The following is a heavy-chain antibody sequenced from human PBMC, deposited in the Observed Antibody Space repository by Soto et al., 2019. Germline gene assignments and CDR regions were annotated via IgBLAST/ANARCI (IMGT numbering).Heavy chain of an antibody. V-gene: IGHV1-69*01. D-gene: IGHD1-1*01. CDR1: GGTFSSYA. CDR2: IIPIFGTP. J-gene: IGHJ4*02. Sequence: QVQLVQSGAEVKNPGSPVKVPCKASGGTFSSYAISWVGQAPGQGLEWMGGIIPIFGTPNYAQKFQGRVTITADESTSTAYMELSSLRSEDTAVYYCASGRDGYNSAGDYWGQGTLVTVSS. CDR3: ASGRDGYNSAGDY.